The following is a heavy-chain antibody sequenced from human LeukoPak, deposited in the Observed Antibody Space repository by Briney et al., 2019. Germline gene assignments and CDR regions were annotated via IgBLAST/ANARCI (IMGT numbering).Heavy chain of an antibody. Sequence: GGSLRLSCAASGFTFSDYYMGWIRQAPGKGLEWVAFIRYDGSNKYYADSVKGRFTISRDNAKNTLYLQMNSLRVEDTAVYYCVRGADLWGQGTLVTVSS. V-gene: IGHV3-33*08. CDR2: IRYDGSNK. CDR3: VRGADL. J-gene: IGHJ5*02. CDR1: GFTFSDYY.